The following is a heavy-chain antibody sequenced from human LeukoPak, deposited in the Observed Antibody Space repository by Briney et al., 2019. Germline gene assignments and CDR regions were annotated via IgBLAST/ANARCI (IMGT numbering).Heavy chain of an antibody. J-gene: IGHJ5*02. CDR1: GGSISSGGYY. CDR3: AREEQNENWFDP. CDR2: IYYSGRT. D-gene: IGHD1-1*01. Sequence: PSQTLSLTCTVSGGSISSGGYYWSWLRQHQGKGLEGIGYIYYSGRTSYSPSLKSRVSISVDTSKKQFSLKLNSVTAADTAVYFCAREEQNENWFDPWGQGTLVTVSS. V-gene: IGHV4-31*03.